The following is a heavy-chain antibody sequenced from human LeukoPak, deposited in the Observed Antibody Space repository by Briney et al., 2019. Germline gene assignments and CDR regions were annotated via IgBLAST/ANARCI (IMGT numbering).Heavy chain of an antibody. CDR3: ARDTLRSGYDTTFDY. D-gene: IGHD5-12*01. CDR1: GGSISSSNW. CDR2: IYHSGST. Sequence: SETLSRTCAVSGGSISSSNWWSWVRQPPGKGLEWIGEIYHSGSTNYNPSLKSRVTISVDKSKNQFSLKLSSVTAADTAVYYCARDTLRSGYDTTFDYWGQGTLVTVSS. J-gene: IGHJ4*02. V-gene: IGHV4-4*02.